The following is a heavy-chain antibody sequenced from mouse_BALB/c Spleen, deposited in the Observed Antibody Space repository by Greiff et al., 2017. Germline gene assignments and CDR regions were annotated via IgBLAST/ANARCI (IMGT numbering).Heavy chain of an antibody. Sequence: EVKLMESGGDLVKPGGSLKLSCAASGFTFSSYGMSWVRQTPDKRLEWVATISSGGSYTYYPDSVKGRFTISRDNAKNTLYLQMSSLKSEDTAMYYCARHPLDYYGSSYAYWGQGTTLTVSS. J-gene: IGHJ2*01. D-gene: IGHD1-1*01. CDR3: ARHPLDYYGSSYAY. CDR1: GFTFSSYG. CDR2: ISSGGSYT. V-gene: IGHV5-6*01.